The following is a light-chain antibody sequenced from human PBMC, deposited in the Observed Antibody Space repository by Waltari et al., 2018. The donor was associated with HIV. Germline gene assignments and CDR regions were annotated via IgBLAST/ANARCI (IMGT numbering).Light chain of an antibody. V-gene: IGKV3-15*01. CDR3: QQYGNSAPYT. CDR2: GAS. J-gene: IGKJ2*01. CDR1: QSVNTW. Sequence: MTQSPSTLSAAVGDRVNIPCRASQSVNTWVAWYQQKPGQAPRLLIYGASTRATGVPARFSGSGSETDFSLTISSLQSEDFAVYYCQQYGNSAPYTFGQGSKLEIK.